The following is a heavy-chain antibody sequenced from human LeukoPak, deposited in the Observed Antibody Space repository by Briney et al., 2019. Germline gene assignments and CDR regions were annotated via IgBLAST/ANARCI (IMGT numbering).Heavy chain of an antibody. J-gene: IGHJ4*02. Sequence: SETLSLTCAVYGGSFSGYYWSWIRQPPGKGLEWIGEINHSGSTNYNPSLKSRVTISVDTSKNQFSLKLSSVTAADTAVYYCAREYSSGWSRGFDYWGQGTLVTVSS. CDR3: AREYSSGWSRGFDY. V-gene: IGHV4-34*01. D-gene: IGHD6-19*01. CDR2: INHSGST. CDR1: GGSFSGYY.